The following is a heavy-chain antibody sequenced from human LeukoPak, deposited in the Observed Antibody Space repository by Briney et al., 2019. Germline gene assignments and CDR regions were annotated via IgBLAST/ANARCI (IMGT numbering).Heavy chain of an antibody. CDR3: ARAYGITMVHYGMDV. CDR2: IYYSGST. J-gene: IGHJ6*02. Sequence: SETLSLTCTVSGGSISSYYWSWIRQPPGKGLEWIGYIYYSGSTNYNPSLKSRVTISVDTSKNQFSLKLSSVTAADTAVYYCARAYGITMVHYGMDVWGQGTTVTVSS. CDR1: GGSISSYY. V-gene: IGHV4-59*01. D-gene: IGHD3-10*01.